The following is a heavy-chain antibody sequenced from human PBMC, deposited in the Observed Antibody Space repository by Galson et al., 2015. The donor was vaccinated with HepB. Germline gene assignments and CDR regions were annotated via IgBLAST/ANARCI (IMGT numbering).Heavy chain of an antibody. Sequence: SVKVSCKASGFTFTSSAVQWVRQARGQRLEWIGWIVVGSGNTNYAQKFQERVTITRDMSTSTAYMELSSLRSEDTAVYYCAADWVNWNASVHFDYRGQGTLVTVSS. CDR1: GFTFTSSA. CDR3: AADWVNWNASVHFDY. J-gene: IGHJ4*02. D-gene: IGHD1-1*01. CDR2: IVVGSGNT. V-gene: IGHV1-58*01.